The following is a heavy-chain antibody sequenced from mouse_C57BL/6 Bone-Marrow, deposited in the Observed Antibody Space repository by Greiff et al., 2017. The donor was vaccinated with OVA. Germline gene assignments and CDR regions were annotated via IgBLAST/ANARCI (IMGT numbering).Heavy chain of an antibody. J-gene: IGHJ2*01. CDR2: IHPNSGST. CDR3: ARGYYSSSYDFDY. V-gene: IGHV1-64*01. Sequence: QVQLQQPGAELVKPGASVKLSCKASGYTFTSYWMHWVKQRPGQGLEWIGMIHPNSGSTNYNEKFKSKATLTVDKSSSTAYMQLSSLTSEDSAVYYSARGYYSSSYDFDYWGQGTTLTVSS. D-gene: IGHD1-1*01. CDR1: GYTFTSYW.